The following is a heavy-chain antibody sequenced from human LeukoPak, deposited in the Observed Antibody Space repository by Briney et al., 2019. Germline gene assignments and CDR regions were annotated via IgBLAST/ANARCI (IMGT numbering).Heavy chain of an antibody. CDR3: ARDHGDYSGVFDY. D-gene: IGHD4-17*01. V-gene: IGHV4-59*01. CDR2: IYYSGST. Sequence: SETLSLTCTVSGGSISSYYWSWIRQPPGKGLEWIGYIYYSGSTNYNPSLKSRVTISVDTSKNQFSLKLSSVTAADTAVYYCARDHGDYSGVFDYWGQGTLVTVSS. J-gene: IGHJ4*02. CDR1: GGSISSYY.